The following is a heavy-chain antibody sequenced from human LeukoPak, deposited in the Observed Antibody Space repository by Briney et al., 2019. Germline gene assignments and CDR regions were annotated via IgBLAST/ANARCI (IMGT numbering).Heavy chain of an antibody. Sequence: GGSLRLSCAASGFTFSGYAIHWVRQAPGKGLEWVAVISYDGSNKFYADSVKGRFTISRDNAKNSLYLQMNSLRAEDTAVYYCAELSITMIGGVWGKGTTVTISS. CDR1: GFTFSGYA. CDR3: AELSITMIGGV. J-gene: IGHJ6*04. CDR2: ISYDGSNK. D-gene: IGHD3-10*02. V-gene: IGHV3-30*04.